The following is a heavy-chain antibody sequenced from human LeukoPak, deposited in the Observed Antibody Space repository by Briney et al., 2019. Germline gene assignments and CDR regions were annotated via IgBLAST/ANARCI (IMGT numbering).Heavy chain of an antibody. J-gene: IGHJ4*02. Sequence: SETLSLTCTVSGGSISSGNYHWSWIRQHPGKGLEWIGYIYYSGSTYYNPSLKSRVTISVDTSKNQFSLKLSSVTAADTAVYYCARALYYYDSSGYYYPYYFDYWGQGTLVTVSS. CDR3: ARALYYYDSSGYYYPYYFDY. D-gene: IGHD3-22*01. CDR2: IYYSGST. CDR1: GGSISSGNYH. V-gene: IGHV4-31*03.